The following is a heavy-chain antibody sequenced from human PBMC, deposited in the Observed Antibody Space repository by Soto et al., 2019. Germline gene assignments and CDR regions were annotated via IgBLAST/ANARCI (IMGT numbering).Heavy chain of an antibody. J-gene: IGHJ5*01. Sequence: SETLSLTCGVSCYSISTGYYWGWSRQTPGKGLEWIGSINHSGNTYYNPSLRSRVTISVDTSKNQEYLKVSSVTAADAAVYCCARRGDYYGSYLVSWGRGTMVAVSS. CDR2: INHSGNT. V-gene: IGHV4-38-2*01. D-gene: IGHD3-10*01. CDR3: ARRGDYYGSYLVS. CDR1: CYSISTGYY.